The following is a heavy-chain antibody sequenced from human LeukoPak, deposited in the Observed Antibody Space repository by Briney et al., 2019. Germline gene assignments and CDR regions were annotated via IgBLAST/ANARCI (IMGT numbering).Heavy chain of an antibody. CDR2: ISSSSSYI. Sequence: GGSLRLSCAASGFTFSSYSMNWVRQAPGKGLEWVSSISSSSSYIYYADSVKGRFTISRDNAKNSLYLQMNSLRAEDTAVYYCARDTLGSGWQHRPFDYWGQGTLVTVSS. D-gene: IGHD6-19*01. J-gene: IGHJ4*02. CDR3: ARDTLGSGWQHRPFDY. CDR1: GFTFSSYS. V-gene: IGHV3-21*01.